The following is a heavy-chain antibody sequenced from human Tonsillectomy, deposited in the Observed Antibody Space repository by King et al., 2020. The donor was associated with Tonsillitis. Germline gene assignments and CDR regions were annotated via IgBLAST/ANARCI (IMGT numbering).Heavy chain of an antibody. CDR2: IYSGGST. D-gene: IGHD3-16*01. V-gene: IGHV3-53*01. J-gene: IGHJ4*02. Sequence: VQLVESGGGLIQPGGSLRLSCAASGCTVSSNYMSWVRQAPGKGLEWFSVIYSGGSTYYADSLKGRFTISRDNSKKTLYLQMNSLRAEDTAVYYCAIDYGVPVGGVKWGQGTLVTVSS. CDR1: GCTVSSNY. CDR3: AIDYGVPVGGVK.